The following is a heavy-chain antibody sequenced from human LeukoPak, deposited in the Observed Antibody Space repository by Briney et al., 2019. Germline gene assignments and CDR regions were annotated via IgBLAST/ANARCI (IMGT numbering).Heavy chain of an antibody. V-gene: IGHV3-7*01. J-gene: IGHJ4*02. CDR3: ARDRADSTFDY. Sequence: PGRSLRLSCAASGFTFRTSWMSLVRQAPGKGLEWAANIKEDGSAKNYVDSVKGHFTISRDNAENSLYLQMNSLRAEDTAVYYCARDRADSTFDYWGQGTLVTVSS. CDR2: IKEDGSAK. D-gene: IGHD1-26*01. CDR1: GFTFRTSW.